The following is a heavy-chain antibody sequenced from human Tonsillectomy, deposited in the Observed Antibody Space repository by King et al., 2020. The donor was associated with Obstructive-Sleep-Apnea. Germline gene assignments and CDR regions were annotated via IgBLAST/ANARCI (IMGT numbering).Heavy chain of an antibody. CDR2: ISAYNGNT. D-gene: IGHD4-23*01. Sequence: QVQLVESGAEVKKPGASVKVSCKASGYTFTSYGISWVRQAPGQGLEWMGWISAYNGNTNYAQKLQGRVTMTTDTSTSTAYMELRSLRSDDTAVYYCAREMDVGDDGGNYDYGMDVWGQGTTVTVSS. CDR1: GYTFTSYG. CDR3: AREMDVGDDGGNYDYGMDV. V-gene: IGHV1-18*04. J-gene: IGHJ6*02.